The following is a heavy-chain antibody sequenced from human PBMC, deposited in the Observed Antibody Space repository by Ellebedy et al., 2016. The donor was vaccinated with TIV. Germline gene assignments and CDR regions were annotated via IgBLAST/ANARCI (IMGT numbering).Heavy chain of an antibody. D-gene: IGHD3-10*01. CDR1: GYSFTSFT. V-gene: IGHV1-18*01. Sequence: AASVKVSCKASGYSFTSFTMQWVRQAPGQRLEWMGWINLGNGNTNYAQKLQGRVTMTTDTTTSTAYMELRSLRSDDTAMYYCARDREYYGSGSYPFGYWGQGTLVTVSS. CDR2: INLGNGNT. J-gene: IGHJ4*02. CDR3: ARDREYYGSGSYPFGY.